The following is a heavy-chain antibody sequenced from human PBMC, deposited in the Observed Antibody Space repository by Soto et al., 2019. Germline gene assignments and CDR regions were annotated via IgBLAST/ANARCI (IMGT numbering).Heavy chain of an antibody. CDR2: ITGSGGNT. CDR3: ARKGTALNWFDP. CDR1: GFTFSSHA. D-gene: IGHD1-1*01. V-gene: IGHV3-23*01. J-gene: IGHJ5*02. Sequence: EVQVLESGGGLVQPGGSLRLSCAASGFTFSSHAMSWVRQAPGKGLEWVSAITGSGGNTYYADSVKGRFTISRDNSKNTLYRQMNSLRAEDTAVYYCARKGTALNWFDPWGQGTLVTVSS.